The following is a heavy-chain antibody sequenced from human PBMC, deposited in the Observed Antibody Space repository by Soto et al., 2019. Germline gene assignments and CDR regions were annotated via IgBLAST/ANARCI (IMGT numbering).Heavy chain of an antibody. CDR1: GFTFSSYS. CDR3: ARDYSTGYYYYGMDV. D-gene: IGHD4-17*01. Sequence: GGSLRLSCAASGFTFSSYSMKWVRQAPGKGLEWVSSISSSSSYIYYADSVKGRFTISRDNAKNSLYLQMNSLRAEDTAVYYCARDYSTGYYYYGMDVWGQGTTVTVSS. V-gene: IGHV3-21*01. J-gene: IGHJ6*02. CDR2: ISSSSSYI.